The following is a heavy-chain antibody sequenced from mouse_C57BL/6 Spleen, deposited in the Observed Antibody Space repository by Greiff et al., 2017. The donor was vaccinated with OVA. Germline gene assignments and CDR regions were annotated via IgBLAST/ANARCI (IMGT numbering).Heavy chain of an antibody. CDR2: LWSGGST. V-gene: IGHV2-2*01. Sequence: QVHVKQSGPGLVQPSQSLSITCTVSGFSLTSYGVHWVRQSPGKGLEWLGVLWSGGSTDYNAAFISRLSISKDNSKSQVFFKMNSLQADDTAIYYCARNPYYDYDEYFDVWGTGTTVTVSS. D-gene: IGHD2-4*01. CDR1: GFSLTSYG. J-gene: IGHJ1*03. CDR3: ARNPYYDYDEYFDV.